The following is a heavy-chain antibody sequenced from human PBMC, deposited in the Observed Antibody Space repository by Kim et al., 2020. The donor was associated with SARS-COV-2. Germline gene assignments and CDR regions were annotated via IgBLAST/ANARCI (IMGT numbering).Heavy chain of an antibody. J-gene: IGHJ4*02. CDR2: ISAYNSNT. V-gene: IGHV1-18*04. D-gene: IGHD3-22*01. Sequence: ASVKVSCKASGYTFTSYGISWVRQAPGQGLEWMGWISAYNSNTNYAQKLQGRVTMTTDTSTSTAYMELRSLRSDDTAVYYCARGGGDYYDSSGYYFVYWGQGTLVTVSP. CDR1: GYTFTSYG. CDR3: ARGGGDYYDSSGYYFVY.